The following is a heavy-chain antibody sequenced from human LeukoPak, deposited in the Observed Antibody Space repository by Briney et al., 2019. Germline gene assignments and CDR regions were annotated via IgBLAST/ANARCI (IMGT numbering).Heavy chain of an antibody. J-gene: IGHJ4*02. Sequence: SETLSLTCTVSGGSISSSSYYWGWIRQPPGKGLECIGSIYYSGSTYYNPSLKRRVTISVDTSKNQFSLKLSSVTAADTAVYYCARRQIAVADYFDYWGQGTLVTVSS. V-gene: IGHV4-39*01. D-gene: IGHD6-19*01. CDR2: IYYSGST. CDR1: GGSISSSSYY. CDR3: ARRQIAVADYFDY.